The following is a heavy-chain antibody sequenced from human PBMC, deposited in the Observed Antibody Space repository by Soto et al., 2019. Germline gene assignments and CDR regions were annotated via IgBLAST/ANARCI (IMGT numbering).Heavy chain of an antibody. J-gene: IGHJ4*02. CDR2: LYRGGVA. D-gene: IGHD1-26*01. CDR3: ARGSGSLYYFDF. CDR1: GFIVRDNF. Sequence: GGSLRLSCAASGFIVRDNFMIWVRQAPGKGLEWVSALYRGGVAYYADAVKGRFIVSRDNPENTLHLQMNSLRAEDTAVYYCARGSGSLYYFDFWGRGTLVTVS. V-gene: IGHV3-53*01.